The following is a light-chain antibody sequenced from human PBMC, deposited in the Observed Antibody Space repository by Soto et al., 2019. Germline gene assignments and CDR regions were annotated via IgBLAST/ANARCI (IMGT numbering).Light chain of an antibody. Sequence: DIQRTQSPSTLSASVGDRVTITCRASQCISTYLNWYQQKPGKAPKLLIYAAFNLQGGVPSRFSGSGSGTDFFLTISSLQPEDFATYYCQQAYIFPFSFGGGTKVDIK. V-gene: IGKV1-39*01. CDR3: QQAYIFPFS. CDR1: QCISTY. CDR2: AAF. J-gene: IGKJ4*01.